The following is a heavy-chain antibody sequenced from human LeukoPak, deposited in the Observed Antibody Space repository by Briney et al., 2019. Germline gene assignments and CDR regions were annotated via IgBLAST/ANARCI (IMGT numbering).Heavy chain of an antibody. J-gene: IGHJ4*02. D-gene: IGHD3-22*01. CDR2: FDPEDGKP. Sequence: ASVKVSCKVSGYTLTELSMHWERQAPGKGLEWMGGFDPEDGKPIYAQKFQGRVTMTEDTSTDTTYMELSSLRSEDTAVYYCAADGGLLLNSWGQGTLVTVSS. V-gene: IGHV1-24*01. CDR3: AADGGLLLNS. CDR1: GYTLTELS.